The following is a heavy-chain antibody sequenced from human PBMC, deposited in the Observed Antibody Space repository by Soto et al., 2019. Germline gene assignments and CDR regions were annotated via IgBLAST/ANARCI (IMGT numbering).Heavy chain of an antibody. CDR2: ISGSGGST. J-gene: IGHJ1*01. Sequence: PGGSLRISCAASGFTFSSYAMSWVRQAPGKGLEWVSAISGSGGSTYYADSVQGRFTISRDNSKNTLYLQMNSLRAEDTAVYYCAKDQALLWFAELSNRLQHWGRGTLDTVS. V-gene: IGHV3-23*01. CDR1: GFTFSSYA. CDR3: AKDQALLWFAELSNRLQH. D-gene: IGHD3-10*01.